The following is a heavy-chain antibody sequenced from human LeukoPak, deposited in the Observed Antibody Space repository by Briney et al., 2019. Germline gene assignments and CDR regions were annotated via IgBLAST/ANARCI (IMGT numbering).Heavy chain of an antibody. D-gene: IGHD3-16*02. V-gene: IGHV1-18*01. CDR2: ISAYNGNT. Sequence: VASVKVSCKASGYTFTSYGISWVRQAPGQGLEWMGWISAYNGNTNYAQKLQGRVTMTTDTSTSTAYMELRSLRSDDTAVYYCANLITFGGVIVHDAFDIWGQGTMVTVSS. CDR3: ANLITFGGVIVHDAFDI. J-gene: IGHJ3*02. CDR1: GYTFTSYG.